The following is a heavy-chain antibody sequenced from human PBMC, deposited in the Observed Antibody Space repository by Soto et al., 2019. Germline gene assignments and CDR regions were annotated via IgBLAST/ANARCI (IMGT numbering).Heavy chain of an antibody. CDR2: IYHSGST. Sequence: QRQLQESGSGLVKPSQTLSLTCGVSGGSISSGGYSWRWIRQPPGKGMEWMGYIYHSGSTYNNPSLQSRVTISVDRSKNQFSLKLSSVTAADTAVYYCARANTTGAFDYWGQGTLVSVSS. D-gene: IGHD2-8*02. V-gene: IGHV4-30-2*01. J-gene: IGHJ4*02. CDR3: ARANTTGAFDY. CDR1: GGSISSGGYS.